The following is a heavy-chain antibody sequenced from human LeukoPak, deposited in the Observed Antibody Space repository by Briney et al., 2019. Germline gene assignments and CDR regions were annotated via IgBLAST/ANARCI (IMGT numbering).Heavy chain of an antibody. CDR2: IYYSGST. CDR1: GGSISSSSYY. D-gene: IGHD5-18*01. J-gene: IGHJ3*02. CDR3: ARQERTWIQLCYFDM. Sequence: SETLSLTCTVSGGSISSSSYYWGWIRQPPGKGLEWIVSIYYSGSTYHNPSLKSRVTISVDTSKNQFSLKLSSVTAADTAVYYCARQERTWIQLCYFDMWGQGTMVTVSS. V-gene: IGHV4-39*01.